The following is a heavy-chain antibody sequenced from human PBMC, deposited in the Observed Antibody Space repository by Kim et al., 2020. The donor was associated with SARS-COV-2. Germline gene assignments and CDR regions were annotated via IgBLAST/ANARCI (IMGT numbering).Heavy chain of an antibody. CDR3: AKGVYSSSWLDGYYYYGMDV. V-gene: IGHV3-9*01. D-gene: IGHD6-13*01. CDR1: GFTFDDYA. J-gene: IGHJ6*02. CDR2: ISWNSGSI. Sequence: GGSLRLSCAASGFTFDDYAMHWVRQAPGNGLEWVSGISWNSGSIGYADSVKGRFTISRDNAKNSLYLQMNSLRAEDTALYYCAKGVYSSSWLDGYYYYGMDVWGQGTTVTVSS.